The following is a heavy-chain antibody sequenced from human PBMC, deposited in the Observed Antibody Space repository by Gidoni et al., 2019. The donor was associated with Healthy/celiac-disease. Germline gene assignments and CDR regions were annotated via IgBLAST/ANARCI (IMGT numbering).Heavy chain of an antibody. D-gene: IGHD3-3*01. CDR1: GFTFDDYA. V-gene: IGHV3-9*01. Sequence: EVQLVESGGGLVQPGRSLRLSCAASGFTFDDYAMHWVRQAPGKGLEWVSGISWNSGSIGYADSVKGRFTISRDNAKNSLYPQMNSLRAEDTALYYCAKDWGDFWSGYIDYWGQGTLVTVSS. J-gene: IGHJ4*02. CDR2: ISWNSGSI. CDR3: AKDWGDFWSGYIDY.